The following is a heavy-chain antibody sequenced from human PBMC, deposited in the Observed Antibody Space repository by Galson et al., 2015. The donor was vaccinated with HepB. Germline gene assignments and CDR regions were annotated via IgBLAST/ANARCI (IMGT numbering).Heavy chain of an antibody. J-gene: IGHJ4*02. Sequence: PALVKPTQTLTLTCTFSGFSLSTSRMCVSWIRQPPGKALEWLALIDWDDDKHYSTSLKTRLTISKDTSKNQVVLTMTNMDPVDTATYYCARIQDYGDLGAFDYWGQGTLVTVSS. D-gene: IGHD4-17*01. CDR2: IDWDDDK. V-gene: IGHV2-70*01. CDR1: GFSLSTSRMC. CDR3: ARIQDYGDLGAFDY.